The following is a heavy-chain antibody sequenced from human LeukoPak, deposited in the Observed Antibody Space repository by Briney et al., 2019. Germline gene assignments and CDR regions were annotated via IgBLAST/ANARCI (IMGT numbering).Heavy chain of an antibody. V-gene: IGHV3-30*02. CDR2: IRYDGSNN. Sequence: GGSLRLACAASGFTFSSYGMHWVSQAPGKGLEWVAFIRYDGSNNYYADSVKGRFTISRDNSKNTVYLQMNSLRAEDTAVYSCAKDQWLVLDYWGQGTLVTVSS. J-gene: IGHJ4*02. CDR3: AKDQWLVLDY. D-gene: IGHD6-19*01. CDR1: GFTFSSYG.